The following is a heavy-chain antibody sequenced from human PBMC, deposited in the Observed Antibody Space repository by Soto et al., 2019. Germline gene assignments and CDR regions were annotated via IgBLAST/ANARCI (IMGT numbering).Heavy chain of an antibody. J-gene: IGHJ4*02. CDR1: GFTFSSYG. CDR2: IWYDGSNK. V-gene: IGHV3-33*01. CDR3: TRDHPGGGYDPYFDH. D-gene: IGHD5-12*01. Sequence: QVQLVESGGGVVQPGRSLRLSCAASGFTFSSYGMHWVRQAPGKGLEWVAVIWYDGSNKYYADSVKGRFTISRDNSKNTLYLQMNSLRAEDTAVYYCTRDHPGGGYDPYFDHWGQGTLVTVSS.